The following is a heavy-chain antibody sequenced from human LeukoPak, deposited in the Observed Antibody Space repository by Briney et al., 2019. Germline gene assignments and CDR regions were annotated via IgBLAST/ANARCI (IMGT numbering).Heavy chain of an antibody. V-gene: IGHV4-39*01. CDR2: IYYSGST. CDR1: GGSISSSSYY. CDR3: VSRRATAIMGDY. D-gene: IGHD2-21*02. Sequence: SETLSLTRTVSGGSISSSSYYWGWIRQPTGKGLEWIGSIYYSGSTYYNPSLKSRVTISVDTSKNQFSLKLSSVTAADTAVYYCVSRRATAIMGDYWGQGTRVIVSS. J-gene: IGHJ4*02.